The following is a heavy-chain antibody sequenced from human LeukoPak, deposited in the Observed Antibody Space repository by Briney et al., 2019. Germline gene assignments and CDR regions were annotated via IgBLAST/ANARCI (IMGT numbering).Heavy chain of an antibody. J-gene: IGHJ4*02. V-gene: IGHV1-2*02. CDR3: ARRMLLAAAGPFDY. D-gene: IGHD6-13*01. Sequence: ASVKVSCKASGYSFTDKYMHWVRQAPGQGLEWMGWINPNSGGTNYAQKFQGRVTMTTDTSMSTAYMELSRLTSDDTAVYYCARRMLLAAAGPFDYWGQGTLVTVSS. CDR2: INPNSGGT. CDR1: GYSFTDKY.